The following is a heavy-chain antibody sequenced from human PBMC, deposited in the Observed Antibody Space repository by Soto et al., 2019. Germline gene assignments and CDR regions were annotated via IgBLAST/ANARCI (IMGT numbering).Heavy chain of an antibody. Sequence: QVQLQESGPGLVKPSQTLSLTCTVSGGSISSGASYWSWIRQHPGKALEWIGYIYHSGSTSYNPYLKSRVTISLDTSKNQFSLSLSSVTAADTAVYYCASSRACSSTSCYAGNWFDPWGQGTLVTVSS. J-gene: IGHJ5*02. CDR3: ASSRACSSTSCYAGNWFDP. CDR1: GGSISSGASY. V-gene: IGHV4-31*03. D-gene: IGHD2-2*01. CDR2: IYHSGST.